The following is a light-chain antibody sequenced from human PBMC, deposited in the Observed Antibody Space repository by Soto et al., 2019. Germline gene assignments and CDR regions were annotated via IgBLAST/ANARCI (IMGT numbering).Light chain of an antibody. V-gene: IGKV3-15*01. CDR2: GAF. CDR3: QQYNDWPLK. CDR1: QSVSSN. J-gene: IGKJ1*01. Sequence: MITTQSPVTLSVSPGERATHSCRASQSVSSNLAWYQQKPGQAPSLLIYGAFTRATGIPARFSGTGSGTEFTLTISSLQSEDFALYYCQQYNDWPLKFGQGTKVDI.